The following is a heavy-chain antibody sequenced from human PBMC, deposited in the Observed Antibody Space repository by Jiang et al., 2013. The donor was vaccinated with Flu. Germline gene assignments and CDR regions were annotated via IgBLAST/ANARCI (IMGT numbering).Heavy chain of an antibody. J-gene: IGHJ4*02. CDR3: ARGNYDSSGTRFDY. D-gene: IGHD3-22*01. CDR1: GDSVSSKSVA. CDR2: TYYRSNWFK. Sequence: QTLSLTCAISGDSVSSKSVAWSWIRQSPSRGLEWLGRTYYRSNWFKEYAESVKSRITINADTSKNQFSLLLDSVTAEDTAVYYCARGNYDSSGTRFDYWGQGTLVTVSS. V-gene: IGHV6-1*01.